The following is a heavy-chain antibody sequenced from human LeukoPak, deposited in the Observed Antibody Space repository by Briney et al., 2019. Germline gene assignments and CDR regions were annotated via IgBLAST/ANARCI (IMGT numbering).Heavy chain of an antibody. J-gene: IGHJ4*02. CDR3: ARGASRSFDY. Sequence: ASVEVSCNASGYTFTGYDINWVRQATGQGLEWMGWMNPNSGNTGYAQKFQGRVTFTRDTSISRVYMELSSLRSEDTAVYYCARGASRSFDYWGQGTLVTVSS. CDR2: MNPNSGNT. V-gene: IGHV1-8*03. CDR1: GYTFTGYD.